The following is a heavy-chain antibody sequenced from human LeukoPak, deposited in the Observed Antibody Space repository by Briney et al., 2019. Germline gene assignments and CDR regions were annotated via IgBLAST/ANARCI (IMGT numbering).Heavy chain of an antibody. V-gene: IGHV4-4*09. D-gene: IGHD1-26*01. CDR2: IYTFGST. J-gene: IGHJ4*02. Sequence: PSETLSLTCTVSGGSISDYYWSWFRQPPGKGLEWIGYIYTFGSTKYTPSLKSRVTISEDTSKNQFSLKLSSVTAADTAVYYCARHGSSSRSFDYWGQGILVTVSS. CDR1: GGSISDYY. CDR3: ARHGSSSRSFDY.